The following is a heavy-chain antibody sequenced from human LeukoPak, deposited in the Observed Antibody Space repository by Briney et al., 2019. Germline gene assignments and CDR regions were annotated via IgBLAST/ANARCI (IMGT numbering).Heavy chain of an antibody. V-gene: IGHV3-21*01. CDR3: ARGAMVRGVIMGPFDY. CDR2: TSSSSSYI. Sequence: RGSLRLSCAASGFTFSSYSMNWVRQAPGKGLEWVSSTSSSSSYIYYADSVKGRFTISRDNAKNSLYLQMNSLRAEDTAVYYCARGAMVRGVIMGPFDYWGQGTLVTVSS. CDR1: GFTFSSYS. J-gene: IGHJ4*02. D-gene: IGHD3-10*01.